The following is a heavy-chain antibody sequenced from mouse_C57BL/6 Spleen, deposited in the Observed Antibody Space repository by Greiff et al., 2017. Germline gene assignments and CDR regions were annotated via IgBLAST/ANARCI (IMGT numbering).Heavy chain of an antibody. CDR3: AKKGNDPGMDY. CDR2: IYPRSGNT. D-gene: IGHD1-2*01. Sequence: QVQLQQSGAELARPGASVKLSCKASGYTFTSYGISWVKQRTGQGLEWIGEIYPRSGNTYYNEKFKGKATLTADKSSSTAYMELRSLTSEDSAVDFCAKKGNDPGMDYWGQGTSVTVSS. V-gene: IGHV1-81*01. J-gene: IGHJ4*01. CDR1: GYTFTSYG.